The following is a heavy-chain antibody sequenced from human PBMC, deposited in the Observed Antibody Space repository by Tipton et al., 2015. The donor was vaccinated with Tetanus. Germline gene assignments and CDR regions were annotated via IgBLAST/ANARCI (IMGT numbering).Heavy chain of an antibody. V-gene: IGHV3-43*01. CDR1: GFTFDDYT. CDR3: AKDIAYGENYYYGMDV. Sequence: VQLVQSGGVVVQPGGSLRLSCAASGFTFDDYTMHWVRQAPGKGLEWVSLISWDGGSTYYADSVKGRFTISRDNSKNSLYLQMNSLRTEDTALYYCAKDIAYGENYYYGMDVWGQGTTVTVSS. D-gene: IGHD4-17*01. CDR2: ISWDGGST. J-gene: IGHJ6*02.